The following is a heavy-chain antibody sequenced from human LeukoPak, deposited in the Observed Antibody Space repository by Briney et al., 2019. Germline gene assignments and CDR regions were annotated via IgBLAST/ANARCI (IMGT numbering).Heavy chain of an antibody. CDR3: AKDGAWLRFDD. J-gene: IGHJ4*02. Sequence: GGSLRLSCAASGFTFSSYAMHWVRQAPGKGLEWVAVISYDGSNKYYADSVKGRFTISRDDSKNTLYLQMNNLRVEDTAVYYCAKDGAWLRFDDWGQGILVTVSS. CDR1: GFTFSSYA. CDR2: ISYDGSNK. V-gene: IGHV3-30*04. D-gene: IGHD5-12*01.